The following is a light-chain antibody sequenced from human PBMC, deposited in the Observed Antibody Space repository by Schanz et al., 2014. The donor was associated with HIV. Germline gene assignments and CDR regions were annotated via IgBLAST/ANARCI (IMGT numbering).Light chain of an antibody. CDR1: QSITTY. J-gene: IGKJ2*01. CDR2: AAS. CDR3: QQSYSTFPYT. Sequence: DIQLTQSPSAMSASVGDRVTITCRASQSITTYLNWYQQRPGKPPKLLIYAASSLQSGVPSRFNGSGSGTDFTLTISSVQPDDFATYYCQQSYSTFPYTFGQGTKLEIK. V-gene: IGKV1-39*01.